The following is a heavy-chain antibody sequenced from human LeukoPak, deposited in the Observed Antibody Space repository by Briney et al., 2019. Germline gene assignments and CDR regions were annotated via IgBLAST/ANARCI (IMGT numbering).Heavy chain of an antibody. CDR2: INSNGGST. CDR3: ARRAGAYSHPYDY. V-gene: IGHV3-64*01. D-gene: IGHD4/OR15-4a*01. CDR1: GFTFSSYA. Sequence: GGSLRLSCVASGFTFSSYAMHWVRQTPGKGLEYVSGINSNGGSTHYANSVKGRFTISRDNSKNTLYLQMNSLRAEDTAVYYCARRAGAYSHPYDYWGQGTLVTVSS. J-gene: IGHJ4*02.